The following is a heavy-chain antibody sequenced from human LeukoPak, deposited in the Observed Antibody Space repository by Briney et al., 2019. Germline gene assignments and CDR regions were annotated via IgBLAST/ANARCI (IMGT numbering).Heavy chain of an antibody. Sequence: GGSLRLSCAASGFTVSSNYMNWVRQAPGMGLEWVSVIYSDGSTYYADSVKGRFTISRDDSKNTLYLQMNSLRAEDTAVYYCARDKDVLVPAAINYYMDVWGKGTTVTVSS. D-gene: IGHD2-2*01. CDR3: ARDKDVLVPAAINYYMDV. J-gene: IGHJ6*03. V-gene: IGHV3-53*05. CDR1: GFTVSSNY. CDR2: IYSDGST.